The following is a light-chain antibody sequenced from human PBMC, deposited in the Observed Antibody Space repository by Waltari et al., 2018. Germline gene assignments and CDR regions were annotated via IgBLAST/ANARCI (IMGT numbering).Light chain of an antibody. V-gene: IGLV3-19*01. CDR2: GKD. J-gene: IGLJ3*02. Sequence: SSELTQDPAVSVALGQTTRFTCQGDSLRTSYPSWYQLKPGRAPVLVIFGKDKRPSGIPDRISGYSSGTTSTLTITGAQAEDEADYYCSSRNGRANEVVFAGGTKVTVL. CDR1: SLRTSY. CDR3: SSRNGRANEVV.